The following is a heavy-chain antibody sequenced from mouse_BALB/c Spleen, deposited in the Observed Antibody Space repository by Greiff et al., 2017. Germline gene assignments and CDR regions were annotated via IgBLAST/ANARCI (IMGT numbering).Heavy chain of an antibody. CDR3: AREDYDGPLAY. CDR1: GFSLTGYG. CDR2: IWGDGST. Sequence: QVQLQQSGPGLVAPSQSLSITCTVSGFSLTGYGVNWVRQPPGKGLEWLGMIWGDGSTDYNSALKSRLSISKDNSKSQVFLKMNSLQTDDTARYYCAREDYDGPLAYWGQGTLVTVSA. J-gene: IGHJ3*01. V-gene: IGHV2-6-7*01. D-gene: IGHD2-4*01.